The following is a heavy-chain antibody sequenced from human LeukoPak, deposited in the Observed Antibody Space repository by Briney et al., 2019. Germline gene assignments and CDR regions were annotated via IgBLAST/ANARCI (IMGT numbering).Heavy chain of an antibody. Sequence: GGSLRLSCAASGFTFSSCAMHWVRQAPGKGLEFVSAISSDGGSTYYANSVKGRFTISRDNSENTLYLQIGSLRVHDMPVYYCARGTRYSSGYIADYWGQGTLVTVSP. V-gene: IGHV3-64*01. CDR3: ARGTRYSSGYIADY. D-gene: IGHD5-18*01. CDR1: GFTFSSCA. CDR2: ISSDGGST. J-gene: IGHJ4*02.